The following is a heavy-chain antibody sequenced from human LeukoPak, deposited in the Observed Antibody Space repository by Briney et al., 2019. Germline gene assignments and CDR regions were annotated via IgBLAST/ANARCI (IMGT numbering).Heavy chain of an antibody. J-gene: IGHJ6*02. CDR2: TRNKANSYTT. Sequence: GGSLRLSCAASGFTFSDHYMDWVRQAPGKGLEWVGRTRNKANSYTTEYAASVKGRFTISRDDSKSIAYLQMNSLKTEDTAVYYCTRSNSLYGSSWYQSYYYYGMDVWGQGTTVTVSS. D-gene: IGHD6-13*01. V-gene: IGHV3-72*01. CDR3: TRSNSLYGSSWYQSYYYYGMDV. CDR1: GFTFSDHY.